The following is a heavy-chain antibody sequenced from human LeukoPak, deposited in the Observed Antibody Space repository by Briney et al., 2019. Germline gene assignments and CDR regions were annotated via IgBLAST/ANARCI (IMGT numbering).Heavy chain of an antibody. V-gene: IGHV1-18*01. J-gene: IGHJ4*02. Sequence: ASVKVSCKASGYTFTSYGISWVRQAPGQGLEWMGWISAYNGNTNYAQKLQGRVTMTTDTPTSTAYMELRSLRSDDTAVYYCARYPNLWGYYGSGSSHFDYWGQGTLVTVSS. CDR3: ARYPNLWGYYGSGSSHFDY. D-gene: IGHD3-10*01. CDR2: ISAYNGNT. CDR1: GYTFTSYG.